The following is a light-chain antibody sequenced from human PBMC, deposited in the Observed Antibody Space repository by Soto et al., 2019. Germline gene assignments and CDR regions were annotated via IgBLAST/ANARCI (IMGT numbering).Light chain of an antibody. CDR3: QQYNNLLLT. J-gene: IGKJ4*01. V-gene: IGKV3-15*01. CDR1: QSVSSN. Sequence: EIVMTQSPATLSVSPGERATLSCRASQSVSSNLAWYQQKPGQAPRILIYGASTRATGIPARFSGSGSGTEFTLTISSLQSEDFAVYYCQQYNNLLLTFGGGTKVEIK. CDR2: GAS.